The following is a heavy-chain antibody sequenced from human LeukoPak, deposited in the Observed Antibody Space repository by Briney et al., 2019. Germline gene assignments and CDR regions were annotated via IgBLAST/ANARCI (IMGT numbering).Heavy chain of an antibody. V-gene: IGHV1-2*02. D-gene: IGHD3-3*01. J-gene: IGHJ6*03. Sequence: VASVKVSCKASGYTFTGYYMHWVRQAPGQGLEWMGWINPNSGGTNYAQKFQGRVTMTRDTSISTAYMELSRLRSDDTAVYYCARADYDFWSGYGGGDYMDVWGKGTTVTVSS. CDR1: GYTFTGYY. CDR3: ARADYDFWSGYGGGDYMDV. CDR2: INPNSGGT.